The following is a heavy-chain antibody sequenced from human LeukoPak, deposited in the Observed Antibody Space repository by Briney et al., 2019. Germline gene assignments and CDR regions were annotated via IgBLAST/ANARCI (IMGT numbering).Heavy chain of an antibody. V-gene: IGHV3-7*01. CDR1: GFTFSSYW. Sequence: HSGGSLRLSCAASGFTFSSYWMSWVRQAPGKGLEWVANIKQDGSEKYYVDSVKGRFTISRDNAKNSLYLQMNSLRAEDTAVYYCARGHALGQWLVRGRSLDIWGQGTMVTVSS. D-gene: IGHD6-19*01. J-gene: IGHJ3*02. CDR2: IKQDGSEK. CDR3: ARGHALGQWLVRGRSLDI.